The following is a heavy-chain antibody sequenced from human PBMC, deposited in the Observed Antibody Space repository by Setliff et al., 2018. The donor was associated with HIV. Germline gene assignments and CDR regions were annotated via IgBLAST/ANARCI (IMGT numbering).Heavy chain of an antibody. Sequence: PGGSLRLSCAASGFTFSVYGMHWVRQAPGKGLEWVAFIRYDGSNKYYADSVKGRFTISRDNAKNSLYLQMNSLRAEDTAVYYCAGDMGTPDRSDYWGQGTLVTVSS. CDR1: GFTFSVYG. CDR2: IRYDGSNK. V-gene: IGHV3-30*02. CDR3: AGDMGTPDRSDY. J-gene: IGHJ4*02. D-gene: IGHD3-10*01.